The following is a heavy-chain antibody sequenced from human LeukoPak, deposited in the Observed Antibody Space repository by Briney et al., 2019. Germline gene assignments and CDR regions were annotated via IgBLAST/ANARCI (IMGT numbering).Heavy chain of an antibody. D-gene: IGHD2-15*01. CDR1: GGSISSSSYY. V-gene: IGHV4-39*07. J-gene: IGHJ6*02. Sequence: SETLSLTCTVSGGSISSSSYYWGWIRQPPGKGLEWIGSIYYSGSTYYNPSLKSRVTISVDTSKNQFSLKLSSVTAADTAVYYCVCVRYSTGVYSYYYYGMDVWGQGTTVTVSS. CDR3: VCVRYSTGVYSYYYYGMDV. CDR2: IYYSGST.